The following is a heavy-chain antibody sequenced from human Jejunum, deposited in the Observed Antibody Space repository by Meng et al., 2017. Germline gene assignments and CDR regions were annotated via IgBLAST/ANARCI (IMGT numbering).Heavy chain of an antibody. CDR3: ARGQGLDY. J-gene: IGHJ4*02. CDR2: IYVADSDT. Sequence: GESLKISCKGYGYTFVTYWIAWVRQMPGKGLEWMGVIYVADSDTKYSPAFQGQVIISVDKSIDAAYLEWTSLKASDSAMYYCARGQGLDYWGQGTRVTVSS. CDR1: GYTFVTYW. V-gene: IGHV5-51*01.